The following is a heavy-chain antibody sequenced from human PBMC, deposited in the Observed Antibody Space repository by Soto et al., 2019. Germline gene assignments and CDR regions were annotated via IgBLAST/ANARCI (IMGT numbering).Heavy chain of an antibody. J-gene: IGHJ3*02. CDR2: VSVNGRT. CDR3: AKAGGWYYYDSSGPPDASHI. D-gene: IGHD3-22*01. Sequence: GGSLRLSCAASGFPFSSYGITWVRQAPGQGLEWVSGVSVNGRTNYADSVKGRFTSSRDNSKNKVFLQMNSLRAEDTALYYCAKAGGWYYYDSSGPPDASHIWGQGTMVTVSS. V-gene: IGHV3-23*01. CDR1: GFPFSSYG.